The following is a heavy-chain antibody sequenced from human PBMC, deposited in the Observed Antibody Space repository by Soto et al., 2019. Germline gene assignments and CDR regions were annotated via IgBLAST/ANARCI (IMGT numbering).Heavy chain of an antibody. Sequence: EVQLLASGGGLVQPGGSLRLSCAASGFTFSSYAMSWVRQAPGKGLEWVSAISGSGGSTYYADSVKGRFTISRDNSKNTLYLQMNSLRAEDTAVYYCAKDIVVVVAATYYFDYWGQGTLVTVSS. CDR1: GFTFSSYA. CDR3: AKDIVVVVAATYYFDY. V-gene: IGHV3-23*01. CDR2: ISGSGGST. J-gene: IGHJ4*02. D-gene: IGHD2-15*01.